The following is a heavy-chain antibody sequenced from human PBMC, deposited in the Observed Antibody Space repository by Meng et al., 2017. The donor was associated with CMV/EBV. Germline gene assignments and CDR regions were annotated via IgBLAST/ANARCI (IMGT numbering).Heavy chain of an antibody. CDR1: GYTFTSYG. CDR3: ARDKGDDYDSSCHSLGSHHGPLDY. CDR2: ISAYYGNT. J-gene: IGHJ4*02. Sequence: ASVKVSCLASGYTFTSYGISWVRQAPGQGLDWMGWISAYYGNTNYAQKLQGRITMTADTSTSTAYMGLRCLSSDDTAVYCCARDKGDDYDSSCHSLGSHHGPLDYWGQGTLVTVSS. D-gene: IGHD3-22*01. V-gene: IGHV1-18*01.